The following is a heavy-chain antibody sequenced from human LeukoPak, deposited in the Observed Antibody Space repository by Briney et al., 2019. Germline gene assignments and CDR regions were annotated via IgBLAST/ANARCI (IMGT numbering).Heavy chain of an antibody. D-gene: IGHD1-26*01. CDR2: INHSGNT. CDR3: ARGWGAAIEGNYYYYGMDV. Sequence: SETLSLTCAVYGGSFSGYYWSWIRQPPGKGLEWIGEINHSGNTNYNPSLKSRVTISVDTSKNQFSLKLSSVTAADTAVYYCARGWGAAIEGNYYYYGMDVWGQGTTVTVSS. CDR1: GGSFSGYY. J-gene: IGHJ6*02. V-gene: IGHV4-34*01.